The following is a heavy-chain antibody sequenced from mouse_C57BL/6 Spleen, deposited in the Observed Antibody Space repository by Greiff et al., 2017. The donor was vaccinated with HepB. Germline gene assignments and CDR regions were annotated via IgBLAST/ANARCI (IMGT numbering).Heavy chain of an antibody. CDR3: TAFYYAVGPWFAY. CDR2: IDPEDGDT. Sequence: EVQLQQSGAELVRPGASVKLSCTASGFNIKDYYMHWVKQRPEQGLEWIGRIDPEDGDTEYAPKFQGKATMTADTSSNTAYLQLSSLTSEDTAVYYCTAFYYAVGPWFAYWGQGTLVTVSA. J-gene: IGHJ3*01. CDR1: GFNIKDYY. V-gene: IGHV14-1*01. D-gene: IGHD1-1*01.